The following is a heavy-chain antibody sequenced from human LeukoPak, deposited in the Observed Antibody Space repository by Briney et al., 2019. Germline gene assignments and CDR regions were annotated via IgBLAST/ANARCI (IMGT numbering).Heavy chain of an antibody. Sequence: SETLSLTCAVYGGSFRNYYWSWIRQPPGKGLEWIGEINHSGSTKYNPSLKSRVTISVDRSKNQFSLKLSSVTAADTAVYYCASHYGSGSYFDYWGQGTLVTVSS. D-gene: IGHD3-10*01. CDR2: INHSGST. CDR3: ASHYGSGSYFDY. CDR1: GGSFRNYY. V-gene: IGHV4-34*01. J-gene: IGHJ4*02.